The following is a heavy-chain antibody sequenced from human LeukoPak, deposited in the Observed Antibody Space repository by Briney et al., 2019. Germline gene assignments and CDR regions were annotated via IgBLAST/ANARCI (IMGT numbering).Heavy chain of an antibody. Sequence: PGRSLRLSCAASGFTFDDYSMHWVRQVPEKGLEWVSGISWNSETIDYADSVKGRFTISRDNAKNSLYLSMDSLRAEDMALYYCAKGSGNTDLRAPFDHWGQGTLVTVSS. CDR2: ISWNSETI. J-gene: IGHJ4*02. CDR3: AKGSGNTDLRAPFDH. CDR1: GFTFDDYS. D-gene: IGHD2-2*02. V-gene: IGHV3-9*03.